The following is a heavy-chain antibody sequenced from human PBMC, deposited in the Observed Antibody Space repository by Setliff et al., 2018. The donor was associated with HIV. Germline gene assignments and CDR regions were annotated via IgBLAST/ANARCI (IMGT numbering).Heavy chain of an antibody. V-gene: IGHV4-39*01. CDR3: ARHVIGGSSGQYHY. CDR1: GGSITNDNNY. D-gene: IGHD6-19*01. Sequence: SETLSLTCSVSGGSITNDNNYWGWIRQSPGKGLEWIGSIYFNGKTYNNPSLKSRVIMSVDRSRSQLSLKVNSVTAADTATYYCARHVIGGSSGQYHYWGQGTLVTVSS. CDR2: IYFNGKT. J-gene: IGHJ4*02.